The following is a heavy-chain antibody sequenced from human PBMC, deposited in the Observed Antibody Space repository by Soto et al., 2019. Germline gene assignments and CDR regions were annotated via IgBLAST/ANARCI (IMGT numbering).Heavy chain of an antibody. CDR2: IKSKTDGGTT. Sequence: GGSLRLSCAASGFTFSNAWMNWVRQAPGKGLEWVGRIKSKTDGGTTDYAAPVKGRFTISRDDSKNTLYLQMNSLKTEDTAVYYCTTSIPTYSSGWHLDPAAADYWGQGTLVTVSS. J-gene: IGHJ4*02. D-gene: IGHD6-19*01. CDR1: GFTFSNAW. V-gene: IGHV3-15*07. CDR3: TTSIPTYSSGWHLDPAAADY.